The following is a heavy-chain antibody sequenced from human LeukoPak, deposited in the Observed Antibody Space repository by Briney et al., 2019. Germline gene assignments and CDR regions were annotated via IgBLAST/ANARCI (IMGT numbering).Heavy chain of an antibody. V-gene: IGHV3-49*04. J-gene: IGHJ4*02. CDR1: RFTFSTYW. CDR2: IRSKAYGGTT. D-gene: IGHD3-3*01. CDR3: TRVGIWSGYYVNYFDY. Sequence: GGSLRLSCVASRFTFSTYWMSWVRQAPGKGLEWVGFIRSKAYGGTTEYAASVKGRFTISRDDSKSIAYLQMNSLKTEDTAVYYCTRVGIWSGYYVNYFDYWGQGTLVTVSS.